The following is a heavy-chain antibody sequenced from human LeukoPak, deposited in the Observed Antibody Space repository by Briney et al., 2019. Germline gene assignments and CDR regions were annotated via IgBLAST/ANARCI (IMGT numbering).Heavy chain of an antibody. CDR2: ISYDGSNK. CDR1: GFTFSSYA. Sequence: PGGSLRLSCAASGFTFSSYAMHWVRQAPGKGLEWVAVISYDGSNKYYADSVKGRFTISRDNSKNTLYLQMNSLRAEDTAVYCCASRFDYWGQGTLVTVSS. CDR3: ASRFDY. J-gene: IGHJ4*02. V-gene: IGHV3-30*04.